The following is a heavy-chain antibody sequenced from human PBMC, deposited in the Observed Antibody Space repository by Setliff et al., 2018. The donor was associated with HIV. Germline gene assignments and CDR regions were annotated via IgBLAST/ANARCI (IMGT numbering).Heavy chain of an antibody. CDR2: IVVGSGNT. D-gene: IGHD3-16*01. CDR3: ARRTLITGYDY. CDR1: GFTFTSSA. V-gene: IGHV1-58*02. Sequence: GASVKVSCKASGFTFTSSAMQWVRQARGQRLEWIGWIVVGSGNTNYAQKFQERVTITRDMSTSTAYMELSSVTAADTAVYYCARRTLITGYDYWGQGTLVTVSS. J-gene: IGHJ4*02.